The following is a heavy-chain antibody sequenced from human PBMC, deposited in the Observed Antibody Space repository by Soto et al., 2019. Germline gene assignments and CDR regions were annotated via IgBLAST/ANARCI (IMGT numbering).Heavy chain of an antibody. J-gene: IGHJ4*02. CDR1: GGTFSSYA. CDR3: ARYYDSSGYYYGNPGYFDY. CDR2: IIPIFGTA. Sequence: ASVKVSCKASGGTFSSYAISWVRQAPGQGLEWMGGIIPIFGTANYAQKFQGRVTITADESTSTAYMELSSLRSEDTAVYYCARYYDSSGYYYGNPGYFDYWGQGTLVTVSS. D-gene: IGHD3-22*01. V-gene: IGHV1-69*13.